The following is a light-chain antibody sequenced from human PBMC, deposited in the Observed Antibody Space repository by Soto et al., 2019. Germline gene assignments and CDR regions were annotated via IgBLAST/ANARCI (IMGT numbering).Light chain of an antibody. CDR1: SSNIGSNT. J-gene: IGLJ1*01. CDR3: AAWDDSLNGYV. Sequence: QLVLTQPPSASGTPGQRVTISCSGSSSNIGSNTVNWYQQLPGTAPKLLIYSNNQRPPGVPDRFSGSKSGTSASLAISGLQSEDEADYYCAAWDDSLNGYVFGTGTKVTVL. V-gene: IGLV1-44*01. CDR2: SNN.